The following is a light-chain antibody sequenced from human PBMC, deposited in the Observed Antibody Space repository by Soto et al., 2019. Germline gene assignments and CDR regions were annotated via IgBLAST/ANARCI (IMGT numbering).Light chain of an antibody. V-gene: IGKV1-9*01. CDR1: QGISSY. CDR2: AAS. Sequence: IQLTQSPASLSGSVGYIFTITCRASQGISSYLAWYQQKPGKAPKLLIYAASTLQSGVPSRFSGSGSGTDFTLTISSLQPEDFATYYCQQLNSYPITFGQGTRLEIK. CDR3: QQLNSYPIT. J-gene: IGKJ5*01.